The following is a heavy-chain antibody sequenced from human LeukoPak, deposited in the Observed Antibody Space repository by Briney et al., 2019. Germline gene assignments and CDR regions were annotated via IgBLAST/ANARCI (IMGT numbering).Heavy chain of an antibody. D-gene: IGHD7-27*01. J-gene: IGHJ4*02. CDR3: ARERTGDLVDY. V-gene: IGHV4-61*02. Sequence: PSETLSLTCTVSGGSISIGGYYWSWIRQPAGMGLEWIGRIYTSGSTNYNPSLKSRVTISVDTSKNLFSLKLSSMTAADTAVYYCARERTGDLVDYWGQGTLVTVSS. CDR1: GGSISIGGYY. CDR2: IYTSGST.